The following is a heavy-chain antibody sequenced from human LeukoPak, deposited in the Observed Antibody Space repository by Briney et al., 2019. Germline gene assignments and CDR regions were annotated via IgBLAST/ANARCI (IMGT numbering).Heavy chain of an antibody. V-gene: IGHV3-33*01. CDR3: ARDAVRSGGYCSSTSCLSGYFQH. J-gene: IGHJ1*01. D-gene: IGHD2-2*01. Sequence: GGSLRLSCAASGFTFSSYGMHWVRQAPGKGLEWVAVIWYDGSNKYYADSVKGRFTISRDNSKNTLYLQMNSLRAEDTAVYYCARDAVRSGGYCSSTSCLSGYFQHWGQGTPVTVSS. CDR2: IWYDGSNK. CDR1: GFTFSSYG.